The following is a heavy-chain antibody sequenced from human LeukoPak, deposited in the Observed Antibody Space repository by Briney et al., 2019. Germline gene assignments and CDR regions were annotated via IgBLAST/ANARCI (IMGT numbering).Heavy chain of an antibody. CDR3: ARGRYSYGYWYFDY. CDR1: GGSFSGYY. CDR2: INHSGST. V-gene: IGHV4-34*01. J-gene: IGHJ4*02. D-gene: IGHD5-18*01. Sequence: SETLSLTCAVYGGSFSGYYWSWIRQPPGKGLEWIGEINHSGSTNYNPSLKSRVTISVDTSKNQFSLKLSSATAADTAVYYCARGRYSYGYWYFDYWGQGTLVTVSS.